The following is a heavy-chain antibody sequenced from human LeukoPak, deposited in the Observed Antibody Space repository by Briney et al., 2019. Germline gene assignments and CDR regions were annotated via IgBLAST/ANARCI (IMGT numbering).Heavy chain of an antibody. D-gene: IGHD2-2*01. V-gene: IGHV4-59*01. CDR3: ARGGVAIPAANNWFDP. Sequence: SETLSLTCAVSGDSINPYYWSWIRQPPGKGLERIGYIYYSGNTNYNPSLKSRVIISADTSKNQYSLRLSSVTAADTAVYYCARGGVAIPAANNWFDPWGQGTLVTVSS. J-gene: IGHJ5*02. CDR1: GDSINPYY. CDR2: IYYSGNT.